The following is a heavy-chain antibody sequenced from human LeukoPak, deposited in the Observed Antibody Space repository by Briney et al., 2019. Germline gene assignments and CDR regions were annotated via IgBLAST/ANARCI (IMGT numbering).Heavy chain of an antibody. V-gene: IGHV4-34*01. CDR3: ARGLVVSYDYYYGMDV. Sequence: SETLSLTCAVSGVSFSGYYWSWIRQPPGKGLEWIGEINHSGSTNYNPSLKSRVTISVDTSKNQFSLKLSSVTAADTAVYYCARGLVVSYDYYYGMDVGGQGTTVTVSS. J-gene: IGHJ6*02. CDR2: INHSGST. CDR1: GVSFSGYY. D-gene: IGHD2-15*01.